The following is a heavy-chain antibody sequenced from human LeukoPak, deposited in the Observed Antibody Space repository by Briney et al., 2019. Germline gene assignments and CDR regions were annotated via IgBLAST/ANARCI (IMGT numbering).Heavy chain of an antibody. V-gene: IGHV4-34*01. CDR1: GGSISGYY. CDR3: ASVMAAFPGSDY. D-gene: IGHD3-16*01. J-gene: IGHJ4*02. Sequence: KPSETLSLTCTVSGGSISGYYWSWIRQPPGKGLEWIGEINHSGSTNYNPSLKSRVTISVDTSKNQFSLKLSSVTAADTAVYYCASVMAAFPGSDYWGQGTLVTVSS. CDR2: INHSGST.